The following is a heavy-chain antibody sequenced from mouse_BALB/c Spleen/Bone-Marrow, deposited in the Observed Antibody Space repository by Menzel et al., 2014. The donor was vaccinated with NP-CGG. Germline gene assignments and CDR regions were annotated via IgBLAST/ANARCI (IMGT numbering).Heavy chain of an antibody. CDR3: ARAPPYDFYAMDY. V-gene: IGHV5-4*02. D-gene: IGHD2-13*01. J-gene: IGHJ4*01. Sequence: DVMLVESGGSLVKPGGSLKLSCAASGFTFSDYYMFWVRQTPEKRLEWVATISDGVSYAYYPDSVKGRFTISRDNARNNLYLQMSSLKSEDTAMYYCARAPPYDFYAMDYWGQGTSVTVSS. CDR1: GFTFSDYY. CDR2: ISDGVSYA.